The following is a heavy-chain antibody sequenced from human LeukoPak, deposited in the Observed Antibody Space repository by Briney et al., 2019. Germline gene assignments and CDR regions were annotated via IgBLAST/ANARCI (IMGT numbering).Heavy chain of an antibody. Sequence: SETLSLTCTVSGGSISSGGYYWSWIRQPPGKGLEWIGYIYHSGSTYYNPSLKSRVTISVDRSKNQFSLKLSSVTAADTAVYYCARGEPFFDYWGQGTLVTVSS. CDR3: ARGEPFFDY. V-gene: IGHV4-30-2*01. CDR2: IYHSGST. D-gene: IGHD1-14*01. CDR1: GGSISSGGYY. J-gene: IGHJ4*02.